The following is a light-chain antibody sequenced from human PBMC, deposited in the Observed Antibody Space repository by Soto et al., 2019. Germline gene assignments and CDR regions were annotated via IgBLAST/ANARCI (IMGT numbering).Light chain of an antibody. CDR3: QQYGESPPSWT. Sequence: EIVLTQSPGTLSLSPGERATLSCRASQSISSSYLAWSQQKPGQAPRLLIYGAFSRATGTPDRFSGSGSGTDFTLTISRLEPEDFAVSYCQQYGESPPSWTLGQGTKVDIK. J-gene: IGKJ1*01. CDR1: QSISSSY. V-gene: IGKV3-20*01. CDR2: GAF.